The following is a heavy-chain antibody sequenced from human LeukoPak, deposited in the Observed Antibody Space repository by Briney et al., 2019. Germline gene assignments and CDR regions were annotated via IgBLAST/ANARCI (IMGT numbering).Heavy chain of an antibody. V-gene: IGHV3-30*18. J-gene: IGHJ6*02. Sequence: GGSLRLSCAASGFTFSSYGMHWVRQAPGKGLEWVAVISYDGSNKYYADSVKGRFTISRDNPKNTLYLQMNSLRAEDTAVYYCAKDYYGSGSYLGYYYYYGMDVWGQGTTVTVSS. CDR3: AKDYYGSGSYLGYYYYYGMDV. CDR2: ISYDGSNK. CDR1: GFTFSSYG. D-gene: IGHD3-10*01.